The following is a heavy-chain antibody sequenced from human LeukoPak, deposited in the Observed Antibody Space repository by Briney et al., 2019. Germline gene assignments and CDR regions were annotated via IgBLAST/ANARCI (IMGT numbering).Heavy chain of an antibody. CDR1: GGSISSASHY. V-gene: IGHV4-39*01. D-gene: IGHD3-10*01. J-gene: IGHJ4*02. CDR2: INYGGTT. CDR3: ARYVVYGSGKYYFDY. Sequence: SQTLSLTCTVSGGSISSASHYWSWVRQYPGKCLEWLASINYGGTTYYNPSLKSRVTISVDTSKNQFSLRLSSVTAADTAVYLCARYVVYGSGKYYFDYWGQGSLVTVSS.